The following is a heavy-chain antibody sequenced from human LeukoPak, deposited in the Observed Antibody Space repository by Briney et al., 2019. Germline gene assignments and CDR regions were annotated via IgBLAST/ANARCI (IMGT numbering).Heavy chain of an antibody. D-gene: IGHD5-24*01. CDR1: GGIFSSYG. CDR3: ARARRDGYNYCFDY. J-gene: IGHJ4*02. Sequence: ASVKVSCKASGGIFSSYGINWVRQAPGQGLEWMGRINPNSGGTNYAQKFQGRVTMTRDTSISTAYMELSRLRSDDTAVYYCARARRDGYNYCFDYWGQGTLVTVSS. CDR2: INPNSGGT. V-gene: IGHV1-2*06.